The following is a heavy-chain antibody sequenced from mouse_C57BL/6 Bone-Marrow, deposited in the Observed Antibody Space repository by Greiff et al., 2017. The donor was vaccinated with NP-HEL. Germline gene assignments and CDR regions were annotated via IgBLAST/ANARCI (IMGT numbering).Heavy chain of an antibody. J-gene: IGHJ2*01. CDR2: IDPSDSYT. D-gene: IGHD1-1*01. CDR1: GYTFTSYW. Sequence: QVQLKESGAELVMPGASVKLSCKASGYTFTSYWMHWVKQRPGQGLEWIGEIDPSDSYTNYHQKFKGKSTLTVDQSSSTAYMQLSSLTSEDSAVYYGARDPFLATVVATDYWGQGTTLTVSS. CDR3: ARDPFLATVVATDY. V-gene: IGHV1-69*01.